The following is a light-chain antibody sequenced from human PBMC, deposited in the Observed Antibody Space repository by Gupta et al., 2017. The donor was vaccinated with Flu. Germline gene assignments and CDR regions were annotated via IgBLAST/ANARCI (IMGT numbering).Light chain of an antibody. J-gene: IGKJ3*01. CDR2: LGS. V-gene: IGKV2-28*01. CDR3: MQDLQISFT. Sequence: VTPGEPASISCRSSQCLLNSNGYNYLDWYLQKPGQSPQLLIYLGSNRASGVPERFSGSGAGTDVTLKISRVEAEDVGVYYCMQDLQISFTFGHGTKVDIK. CDR1: QCLLNSNGYNY.